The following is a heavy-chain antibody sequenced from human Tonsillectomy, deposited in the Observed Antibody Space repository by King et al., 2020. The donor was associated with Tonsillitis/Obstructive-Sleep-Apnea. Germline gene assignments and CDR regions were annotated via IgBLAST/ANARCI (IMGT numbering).Heavy chain of an antibody. V-gene: IGHV4-61*01. D-gene: IGHD3-16*01. J-gene: IGHJ4*02. CDR2: ISSSGKT. Sequence: VQLQESGPGLVKPSETLSLTCTVSGGSVSSGFYFWNWIRQTPGKGLEWIRYISSSGKTNYSPSLKSRVTISPDTSENQFSLHLSSVTAADAAVYYCVRGLGAYWGPGTLVTVSS. CDR3: VRGLGAY. CDR1: GGSVSSGFYF.